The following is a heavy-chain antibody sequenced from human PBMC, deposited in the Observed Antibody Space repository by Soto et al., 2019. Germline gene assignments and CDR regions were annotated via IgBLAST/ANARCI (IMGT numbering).Heavy chain of an antibody. Sequence: QVQLVESGGGLVKPGGSLRLSCAASGFTFSDYYMSWIRQAPGKGLEWVSYISSSSSYTNYADSVKGRFTISRDNAKNSRYLQMNSLRAEDTAVYYCARADLMITFGGVIDWGQGTLVTVSS. J-gene: IGHJ4*02. CDR2: ISSSSSYT. D-gene: IGHD3-16*02. CDR3: ARADLMITFGGVID. V-gene: IGHV3-11*06. CDR1: GFTFSDYY.